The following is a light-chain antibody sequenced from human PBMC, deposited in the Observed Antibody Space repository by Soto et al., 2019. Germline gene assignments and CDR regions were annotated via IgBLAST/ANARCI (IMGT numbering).Light chain of an antibody. CDR2: GAS. J-gene: IGKJ4*01. Sequence: EIVMTQSPATLSVSPGERATLSCRASQTVNNNLAWYQQKPGQAPRLLIYGASARATGIPARFSGSGSGTEFTLTISRLQSEDFAVYYCQQYNNWPLTFGGGNKVEIK. CDR3: QQYNNWPLT. CDR1: QTVNNN. V-gene: IGKV3-15*01.